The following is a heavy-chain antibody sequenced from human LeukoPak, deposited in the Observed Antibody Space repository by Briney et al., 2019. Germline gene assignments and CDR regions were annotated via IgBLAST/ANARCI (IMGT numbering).Heavy chain of an antibody. CDR1: GFTFSNYP. J-gene: IGHJ2*01. CDR2: ISGNGGNT. CDR3: ARSKRWLEHYWYFYL. D-gene: IGHD5-24*01. V-gene: IGHV3-64*01. Sequence: GGSLRLSCSASGFTFSNYPMHWVRQAPGKGLEYVSGISGNGGNTYYANSVKGRFTISRENSKHTLYLQMGSLRAEDMAVYYCARSKRWLEHYWYFYLPGGRKLVTVSS.